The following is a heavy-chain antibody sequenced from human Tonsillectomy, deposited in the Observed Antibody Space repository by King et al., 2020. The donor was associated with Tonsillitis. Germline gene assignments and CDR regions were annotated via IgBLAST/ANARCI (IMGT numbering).Heavy chain of an antibody. J-gene: IGHJ4*02. CDR1: GGSISSGGYS. CDR3: ARVVYDYGDYRVGYFDY. D-gene: IGHD4-17*01. V-gene: IGHV4-30-2*01. CDR2: IYQSGST. Sequence: VQLQESGSGLVKPSQTLSLTCAVSGGSISSGGYSGSWIRQPPGKGLEWIGYIYQSGSTYYNPSLKSRVTISVDRSKNQFSLKLSSVSAADTAVYYCARVVYDYGDYRVGYFDYWGQGTLVTVSS.